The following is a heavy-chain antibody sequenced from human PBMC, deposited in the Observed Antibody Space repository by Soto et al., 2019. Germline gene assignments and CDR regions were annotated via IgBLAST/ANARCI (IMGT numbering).Heavy chain of an antibody. CDR1: GYPFTHYG. D-gene: IGHD2-2*01. CDR3: ARTHCSSTRCYVGSWDY. J-gene: IGHJ4*02. CDR2: ISPFNGNT. V-gene: IGHV1-18*01. Sequence: ASVKVSCKSSGYPFTHYGITWVRQAPGQGPEWMGWISPFNGNTNYGQTFQGRVTLTTDTSTSTVYMELRSLRSDDTAVYYCARTHCSSTRCYVGSWDYWGQGTLVTVSS.